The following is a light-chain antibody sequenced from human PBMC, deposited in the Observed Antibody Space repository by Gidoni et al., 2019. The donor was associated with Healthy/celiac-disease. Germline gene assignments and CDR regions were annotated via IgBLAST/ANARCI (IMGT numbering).Light chain of an antibody. J-gene: IGKJ1*01. CDR3: QQYNSYWT. V-gene: IGKV1-5*01. CDR1: QSISSW. Sequence: DIQMTQSPSTLSASVGDRVTITCRASQSISSWLAWYQQKPGKAPMLLIYDASSLESGVPSRFSGSGSETEFTLTISSLQPDDFSTYYCQQYNSYWTFGQGTKVEIK. CDR2: DAS.